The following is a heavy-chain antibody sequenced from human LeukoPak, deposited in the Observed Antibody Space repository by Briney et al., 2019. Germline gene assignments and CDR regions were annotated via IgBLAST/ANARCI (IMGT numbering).Heavy chain of an antibody. CDR3: ARVRMDHYMDV. V-gene: IGHV3-53*01. D-gene: IGHD2-15*01. Sequence: GGSLRLSCAASGFTVSSNYMSWVRQAPGKGLEWVSVIYSGGSTYYADSVKGRFTISRDNSKNTLYLQMNSLRAEDTAVYYCARVRMDHYMDVWGKGTTGTVSS. CDR2: IYSGGST. CDR1: GFTVSSNY. J-gene: IGHJ6*03.